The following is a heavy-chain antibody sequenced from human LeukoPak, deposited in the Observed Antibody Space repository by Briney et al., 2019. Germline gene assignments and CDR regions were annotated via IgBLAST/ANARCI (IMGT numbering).Heavy chain of an antibody. D-gene: IGHD3-22*01. V-gene: IGHV1-69*05. J-gene: IGHJ4*02. CDR1: GGTFCSYA. Sequence: SVKVSCKASGGTFCSYAISWVRQAPGQGLEWVGRIIPIFGTANYAQKFQGRVTITTDESTSTAYMELSSLRSEDTAVYYCARDDSSGYHPYVFDYWGQGTLVTVSS. CDR2: IIPIFGTA. CDR3: ARDDSSGYHPYVFDY.